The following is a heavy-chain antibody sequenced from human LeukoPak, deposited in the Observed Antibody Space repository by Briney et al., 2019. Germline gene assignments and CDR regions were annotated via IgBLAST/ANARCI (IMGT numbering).Heavy chain of an antibody. CDR1: GFTFSSYS. V-gene: IGHV3-21*01. Sequence: PGGSLRLSCAASGFTFSSYSMSWVRQAPGKGLEWVSSITGSTGYIYYADSVKGRFTISRDNAKSSLYLQLNSLRAEDTAVYYCARVDCSGYYSFHYWGQGTLVTVSS. D-gene: IGHD3-22*01. CDR2: ITGSTGYI. J-gene: IGHJ4*02. CDR3: ARVDCSGYYSFHY.